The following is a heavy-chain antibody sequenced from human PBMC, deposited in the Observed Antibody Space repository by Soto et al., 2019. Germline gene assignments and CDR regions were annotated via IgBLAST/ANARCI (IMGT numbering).Heavy chain of an antibody. CDR1: GYTFSSYG. J-gene: IGHJ6*02. D-gene: IGHD3-22*01. V-gene: IGHV1-18*01. CDR3: ARGGYYDSSGSRNYFYYGMNV. CDR2: VSPYGGYT. Sequence: ASVKVSCKASGYTFSSYGINWGRQAPGQGLEWLGWVSPYGGYTNYAQILQGRVSMTTDTSTKTAYMEVRSLRSDDTAVYYCARGGYYDSSGSRNYFYYGMNVWGQGPTVTLSS.